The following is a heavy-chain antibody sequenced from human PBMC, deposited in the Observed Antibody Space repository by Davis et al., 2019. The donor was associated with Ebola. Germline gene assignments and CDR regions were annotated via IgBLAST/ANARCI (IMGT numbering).Heavy chain of an antibody. CDR3: ARGGETVTGTASHGMDV. Sequence: GESLKISCAASGYTFRIHAMTWVRQAPGKGLEWVSALSGSGGLSYYADSVKGRFTISRDNSKNTLHLQMDSLTAEDTAVYYCARGGETVTGTASHGMDVWGQGTTVTVSS. J-gene: IGHJ6*02. CDR1: GYTFRIHA. D-gene: IGHD1-14*01. CDR2: LSGSGGLS. V-gene: IGHV3-23*01.